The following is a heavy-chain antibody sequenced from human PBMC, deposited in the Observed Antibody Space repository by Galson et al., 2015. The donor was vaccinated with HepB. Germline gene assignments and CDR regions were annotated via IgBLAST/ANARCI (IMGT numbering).Heavy chain of an antibody. CDR2: IIPIFGTA. V-gene: IGHV1-69*01. D-gene: IGHD4-17*01. CDR1: GGTFSSYA. J-gene: IGHJ6*03. CDR3: ARGSTVTTVEGGGYYYYMDV. Sequence: SCKASGGTFSSYAISWVRQAPGQGLEWMGGIIPIFGTANYAQKFQGRVTITADESTSTAYMELSSLRSEDTAVYYCARGSTVTTVEGGGYYYYMDVWGKGTTVTVSS.